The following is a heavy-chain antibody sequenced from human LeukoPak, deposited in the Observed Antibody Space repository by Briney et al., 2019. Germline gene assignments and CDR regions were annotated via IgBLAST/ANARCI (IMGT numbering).Heavy chain of an antibody. V-gene: IGHV1-3*01. Sequence: KFQGRVTITRDTSASTAYMELSSLRSEDTAVYYCARYVVGRGSWFDPWGQGTLVTVSS. D-gene: IGHD2-15*01. CDR3: ARYVVGRGSWFDP. J-gene: IGHJ5*02.